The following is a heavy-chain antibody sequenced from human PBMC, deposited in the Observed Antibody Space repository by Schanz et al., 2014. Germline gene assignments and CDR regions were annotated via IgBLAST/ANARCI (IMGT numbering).Heavy chain of an antibody. Sequence: EVQLLESGGGLVQPGGSLRLSCAASGFTFSSYAMTWVRQAPGKGLEWVSSISHSGGSKYYADSVKGRFTISRDSPKNTLYLQMNSLSADDTAVFYCAKGMGYCSGGTCYDCYYYGLDVWGQGTTVTVSS. V-gene: IGHV3-23*01. D-gene: IGHD2-15*01. CDR3: AKGMGYCSGGTCYDCYYYGLDV. J-gene: IGHJ6*02. CDR1: GFTFSSYA. CDR2: ISHSGGSK.